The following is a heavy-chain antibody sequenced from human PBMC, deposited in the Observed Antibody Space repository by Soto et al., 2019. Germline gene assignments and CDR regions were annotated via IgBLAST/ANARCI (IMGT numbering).Heavy chain of an antibody. Sequence: QITLKESGPTLVKPTQTLTLTCTFSGFSLSTSGVGVGWIRQPPGKALEWLALIYWDHDKRYSPSLKSRLTIXTVXSKNQVVVTTTNMDAVDTATYYCAHGSYYYYGMDVWGQGTTVTVSS. CDR2: IYWDHDK. CDR1: GFSLSTSGVG. V-gene: IGHV2-5*02. J-gene: IGHJ6*02. CDR3: AHGSYYYYGMDV.